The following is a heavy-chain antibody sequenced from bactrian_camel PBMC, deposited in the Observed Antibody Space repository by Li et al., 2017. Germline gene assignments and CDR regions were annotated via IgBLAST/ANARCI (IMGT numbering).Heavy chain of an antibody. CDR3: AASTEACVVQWWLLRGPDDFGY. D-gene: IGHD2*01. V-gene: IGHV3S40*01. J-gene: IGHJ6*01. CDR2: INSGGGST. Sequence: VQLVESGGGLVQPGGSLTLSCAASGFTFSSYAMSWVRQAPGKGLEWVSSINSGGGSTYYADSVKGRFIISQDNAKNTVHLQMDSLKPGDTAMHYCAASTEACVVQWWLLRGPDDFGYWGQGTQVTVS. CDR1: GFTFSSYA.